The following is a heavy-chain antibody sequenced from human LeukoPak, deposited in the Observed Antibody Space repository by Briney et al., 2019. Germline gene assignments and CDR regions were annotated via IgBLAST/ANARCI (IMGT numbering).Heavy chain of an antibody. Sequence: SETLSLTCAVYGGSFSGYYWSWIRQPPGNGLEWIGEINHSGSTNYNPSLKSRVTISVDTSKNQFSLKLSSVTAADTAVYYCASHSNRDGYNYRRQKHWFDPWGQGTLVTVSS. D-gene: IGHD5-12*01. CDR2: INHSGST. CDR1: GGSFSGYY. CDR3: ASHSNRDGYNYRRQKHWFDP. V-gene: IGHV4-34*01. J-gene: IGHJ5*02.